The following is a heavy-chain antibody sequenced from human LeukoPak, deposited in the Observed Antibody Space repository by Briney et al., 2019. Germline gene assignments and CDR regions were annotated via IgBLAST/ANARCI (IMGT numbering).Heavy chain of an antibody. CDR1: GYTFTSYG. CDR3: TRIYFEGITMIVVVPGDY. Sequence: ASVKVSCKASGYTFTSYGISWVRQAPGQGLEWVGWMSAYNGNTNYAQKLQGRVTMTTDTSTSTAYMELRSLRSDDTAVYCCTRIYFEGITMIVVVPGDYWGQGTLVTVSS. D-gene: IGHD3-22*01. J-gene: IGHJ4*02. V-gene: IGHV1-18*01. CDR2: MSAYNGNT.